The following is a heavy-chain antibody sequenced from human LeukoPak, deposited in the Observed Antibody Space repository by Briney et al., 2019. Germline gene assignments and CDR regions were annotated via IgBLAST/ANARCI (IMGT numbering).Heavy chain of an antibody. V-gene: IGHV3-7*01. D-gene: IGHD3-22*01. CDR1: GFTFSSYW. J-gene: IGHJ4*02. CDR2: IKQDGSEK. Sequence: PAGSRRLSCVASGFTFSSYWMSWVRQAPGRGLEWVANIKQDGSEKYYVDSVKGRFTISRDNAKNSLYLQMNSLRAEDTAVYYCAGDRDYYDSSGYLFDYWGQGTLVTVSS. CDR3: AGDRDYYDSSGYLFDY.